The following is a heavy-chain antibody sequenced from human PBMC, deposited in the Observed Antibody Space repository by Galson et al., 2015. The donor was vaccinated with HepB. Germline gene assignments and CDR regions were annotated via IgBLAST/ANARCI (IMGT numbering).Heavy chain of an antibody. CDR2: ISYDGSNK. V-gene: IGHV3-30*18. CDR3: AKDMYSSGWYDAFDT. J-gene: IGHJ3*02. CDR1: GFTFSSYG. D-gene: IGHD6-19*01. Sequence: SLRLSCAASGFTFSSYGMHWVRQAPGKGLEWVAVISYDGSNKYYADSVKGRFTISRDNSKNTLYLQMNSLRAEDTAVYYCAKDMYSSGWYDAFDTWGQGTMVTVSS.